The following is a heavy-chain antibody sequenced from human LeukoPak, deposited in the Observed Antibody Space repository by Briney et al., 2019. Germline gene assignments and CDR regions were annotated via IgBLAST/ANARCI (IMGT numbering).Heavy chain of an antibody. CDR1: GGSISSSSYY. CDR3: AKLPTVRWGPPSRLDY. J-gene: IGHJ4*02. V-gene: IGHV4-39*07. Sequence: PSETLSLTCTVSGGSISSSSYYWGWIRQPPGKGLEWIGSIYYSGSTYYNPSLKSRVTISVDTSKNQFSLKLSSVTAADTAVYYCAKLPTVRWGPPSRLDYWGQGTLVTVSS. D-gene: IGHD4-17*01. CDR2: IYYSGST.